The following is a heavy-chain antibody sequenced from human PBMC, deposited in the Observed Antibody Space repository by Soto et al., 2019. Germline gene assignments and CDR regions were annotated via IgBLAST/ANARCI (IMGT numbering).Heavy chain of an antibody. V-gene: IGHV1-8*01. CDR2: MNPNSGNT. Sequence: ASVKVSCKASGYTFTSYDINWVRQATGQGLEWMGWMNPNSGNTGYAQKLQGRVTMTTDTSTSTAYMELRSLRSDDTAVYYCARGNVLRFLEWSPTKSGDYYYGMDVWGQGTTVTV. D-gene: IGHD3-3*01. CDR1: GYTFTSYD. CDR3: ARGNVLRFLEWSPTKSGDYYYGMDV. J-gene: IGHJ6*02.